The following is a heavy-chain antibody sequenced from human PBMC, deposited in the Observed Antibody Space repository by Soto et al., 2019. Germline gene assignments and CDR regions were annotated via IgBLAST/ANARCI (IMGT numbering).Heavy chain of an antibody. CDR3: VNYFEREDGMER. V-gene: IGHV4-34*01. CDR1: VVSLSGYY. Sequence: SETLSLTCAFFVVSLSGYYWSCIRHPPGKGLEWIGEINHGGDTIYNPSLRSRVTISGDTSKNQVSLKLSSVTAADTAVYYCVNYFEREDGMERLGQGTTVTVSS. J-gene: IGHJ6*01. D-gene: IGHD1-26*01. CDR2: INHGGDT.